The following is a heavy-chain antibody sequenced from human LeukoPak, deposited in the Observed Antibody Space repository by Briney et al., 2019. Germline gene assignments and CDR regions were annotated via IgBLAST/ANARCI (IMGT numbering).Heavy chain of an antibody. V-gene: IGHV1-69*13. Sequence: ASVKVSCTASGGTFSSYAISWVRQAPGQGLEWMGGIIPIFGTANYAQKFQGRVTITADESTSTAYMELSSLRSEDTAVYYCARERLRPTLPYYYYGMDVWGQGTTVTVSS. J-gene: IGHJ6*02. CDR1: GGTFSSYA. D-gene: IGHD4-17*01. CDR3: ARERLRPTLPYYYYGMDV. CDR2: IIPIFGTA.